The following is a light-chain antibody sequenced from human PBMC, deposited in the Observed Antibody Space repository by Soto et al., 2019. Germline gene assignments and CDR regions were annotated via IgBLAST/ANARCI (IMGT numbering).Light chain of an antibody. Sequence: AIQMTQSPSSLSASVGDRVTITCRASQDIKNDLGWYQQKPGRAPKLLMYSASTLHTEVPSRFSGSGSGSDFPLTISSLQPEDFATYYCLQDYSYPYTFGQGTKLEIK. J-gene: IGKJ2*01. CDR1: QDIKND. CDR3: LQDYSYPYT. V-gene: IGKV1-6*01. CDR2: SAS.